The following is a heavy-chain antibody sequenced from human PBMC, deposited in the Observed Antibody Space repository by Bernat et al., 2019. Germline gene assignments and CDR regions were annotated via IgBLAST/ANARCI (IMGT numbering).Heavy chain of an antibody. CDR1: GFTFSSYA. V-gene: IGHV3-30-3*01. Sequence: QVQLVESGGGVVQPGRSLRLSCAASGFTFSSYAMHWVRQAPGKGLEWVAVISYDGSNKYYADSVKGRFTISRDNSKNTLYLQMNSLRAEDTAVYYCAREGSSYDILTALDYWGQGTLVTVSS. CDR2: ISYDGSNK. D-gene: IGHD3-9*01. CDR3: AREGSSYDILTALDY. J-gene: IGHJ4*02.